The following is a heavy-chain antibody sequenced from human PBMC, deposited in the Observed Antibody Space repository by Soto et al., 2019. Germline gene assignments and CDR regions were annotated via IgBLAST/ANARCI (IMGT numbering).Heavy chain of an antibody. J-gene: IGHJ4*02. V-gene: IGHV1-3*01. CDR2: INAGNGKT. CDR3: AKSATVPAAIAY. CDR1: GYTFTSYA. D-gene: IGHD2-2*02. Sequence: QVQLVQSGAEVKKPGASVKVSCKASGYTFTSYAMHWVRLAPGQRLEWMGWINAGNGKTKYSQKFQGRVTITRDTSASTAYMELSSLRSEDTAVYYCAKSATVPAAIAYWGQGTLVTVSS.